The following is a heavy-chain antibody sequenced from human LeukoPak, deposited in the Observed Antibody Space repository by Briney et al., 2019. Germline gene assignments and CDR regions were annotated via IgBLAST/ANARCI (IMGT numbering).Heavy chain of an antibody. CDR3: AGQYCSGGSCQLDY. CDR2: IYYSGST. CDR1: GGSISSYY. Sequence: SETLSLTCTVSGGSISSYYWSWIRQPPGKGLEWIGYIYYSGSTNYNPSLKSRVTISVDTSKNQFSLKLSSVTAADTAVYYCAGQYCSGGSCQLDYWGQGTLLTVSS. D-gene: IGHD2-15*01. J-gene: IGHJ4*02. V-gene: IGHV4-59*01.